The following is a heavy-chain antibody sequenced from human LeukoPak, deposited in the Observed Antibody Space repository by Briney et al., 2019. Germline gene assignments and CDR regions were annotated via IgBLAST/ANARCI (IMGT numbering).Heavy chain of an antibody. V-gene: IGHV4-59*01. Sequence: SETLSLTCTVFGGSISSYYWSWIRQLPGKGLEWIGYIYYSGSTNYNPSLKSRVTISVDTSKNQFSLKLSSVTAADTAVYYCARNLIPEQLVLNFWGQGALVTVSS. D-gene: IGHD6-13*01. CDR3: ARNLIPEQLVLNF. CDR1: GGSISSYY. CDR2: IYYSGST. J-gene: IGHJ4*02.